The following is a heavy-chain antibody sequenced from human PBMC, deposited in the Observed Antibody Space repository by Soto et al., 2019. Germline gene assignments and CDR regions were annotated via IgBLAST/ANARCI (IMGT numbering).Heavy chain of an antibody. CDR3: TRGPRPISTGTGAY. CDR1: GFIFKVYL. Sequence: GGPLKLSWGASGFIFKVYLRHWVRPSPGKGLVWISRIYNDGTYSDYADSVRGRFTISRDNVNDTLYLQMNNLRAEDSGLYYCTRGPRPISTGTGAYWGQGTQVTVSS. J-gene: IGHJ4*02. D-gene: IGHD3-10*01. CDR2: IYNDGTYS. V-gene: IGHV3-74*01.